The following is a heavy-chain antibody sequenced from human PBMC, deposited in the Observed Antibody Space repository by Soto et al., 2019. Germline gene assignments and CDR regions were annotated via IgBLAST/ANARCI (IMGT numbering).Heavy chain of an antibody. CDR3: AKKIKGYYDSSGYYYYYYGMDV. CDR2: ISSSSSTI. CDR1: GFTFSSYS. J-gene: IGHJ6*02. D-gene: IGHD3-22*01. V-gene: IGHV3-48*01. Sequence: LRLSCAASGFTFSSYSMNWVRQAPGKGLEWVSYISSSSSTIYYADSVKGRFTISRDNAKNTLYLQMNSLRAEDTAVYYCAKKIKGYYDSSGYYYYYYGMDVWGQGTTVTVSS.